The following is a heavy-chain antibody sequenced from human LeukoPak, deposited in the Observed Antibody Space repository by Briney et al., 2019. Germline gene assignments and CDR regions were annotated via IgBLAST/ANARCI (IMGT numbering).Heavy chain of an antibody. D-gene: IGHD3-9*01. CDR2: ISSSSSYI. CDR3: ARGSDNYYYYQYMDV. V-gene: IGHV3-21*01. J-gene: IGHJ6*03. Sequence: VGSLRLSCAASGFTFSSYSINWVRQAPGKGLEWVSSISSSSSYIYYADSVRGRFTISRDNAKNSLYLQLNSLRAEDTAVYYCARGSDNYYYYQYMDVWGKGTTVTVSS. CDR1: GFTFSSYS.